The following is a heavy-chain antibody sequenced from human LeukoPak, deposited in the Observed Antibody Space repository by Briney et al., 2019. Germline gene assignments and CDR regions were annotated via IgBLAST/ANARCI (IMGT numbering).Heavy chain of an antibody. D-gene: IGHD6-19*01. CDR1: GFTFSTYT. J-gene: IGHJ6*03. V-gene: IGHV3-21*03. CDR2: ISSRSSYI. Sequence: GGSLRLSCAASGFTFSTYTMNWVRQAPGKGLEWVSSISSRSSYIYYADSVKGRFTISRDNAKNSLYLQMNSLRAEDTAVYYCARGEQWLVQRYYYYYMDVWGKGTTVTISS. CDR3: ARGEQWLVQRYYYYYMDV.